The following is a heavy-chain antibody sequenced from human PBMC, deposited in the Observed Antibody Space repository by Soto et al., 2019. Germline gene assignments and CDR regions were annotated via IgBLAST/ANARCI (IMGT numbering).Heavy chain of an antibody. V-gene: IGHV5-51*01. CDR1: GYSFTSYW. CDR3: ARQRGYSYGLNYAPKYFDY. D-gene: IGHD5-18*01. CDR2: IYPGDSDT. Sequence: GESLKISRKGSGYSFTSYWIGWVRQMPGKGLEWMGIIYPGDSDTRYSPSFQGQVTISADKSISTAYLQWSSLKASDTAMYYCARQRGYSYGLNYAPKYFDYWGQGTLVTVSS. J-gene: IGHJ4*02.